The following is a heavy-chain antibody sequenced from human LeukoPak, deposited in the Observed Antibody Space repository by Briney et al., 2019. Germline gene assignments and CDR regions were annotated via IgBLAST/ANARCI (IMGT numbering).Heavy chain of an antibody. V-gene: IGHV4-39*01. CDR3: ARPRRDYVWGSYRPPSLIDY. CDR1: GGSISSSSYY. D-gene: IGHD3-16*02. CDR2: IYYSGST. Sequence: PETLSLTCTVSGGSISSSSYYWGWIRQPPGKGLEWIGSIYYSGSTYYNPSLKSRVTISVDTSKNQFSLKLSSVTAADTAVYYCARPRRDYVWGSYRPPSLIDYWGQGTLVTVSS. J-gene: IGHJ4*02.